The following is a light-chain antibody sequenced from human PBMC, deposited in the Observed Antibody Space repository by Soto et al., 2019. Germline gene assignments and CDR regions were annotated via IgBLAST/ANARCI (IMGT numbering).Light chain of an antibody. V-gene: IGKV1-5*03. CDR2: TAY. J-gene: IGKJ1*01. Sequence: DIQMTQTPSTLSASVGDRYTITCRASQSVSSWLAWYQQKPGKAPTLLIXTAYTLHSGXPSRFSGSGSGTDFTLIIISLQPDDFATSFCQQYNTYWTFGQWTKV. CDR3: QQYNTYWT. CDR1: QSVSSW.